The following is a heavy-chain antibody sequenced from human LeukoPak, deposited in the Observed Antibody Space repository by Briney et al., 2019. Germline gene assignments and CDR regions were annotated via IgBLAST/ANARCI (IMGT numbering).Heavy chain of an antibody. D-gene: IGHD6-13*01. CDR2: ISSSSTYI. V-gene: IGHV3-21*06. CDR3: ARDGGYSSSWSDPFDY. J-gene: IGHJ4*02. Sequence: PGGSLRLSCAASGFTFSNYWLTWVRQAPGKGLEWVSSISSSSTYIFYADSVRGRFIISRDNAENSLYLQMNSLRADDTAVYYCARDGGYSSSWSDPFDYWGQGTLVTVSS. CDR1: GFTFSNYW.